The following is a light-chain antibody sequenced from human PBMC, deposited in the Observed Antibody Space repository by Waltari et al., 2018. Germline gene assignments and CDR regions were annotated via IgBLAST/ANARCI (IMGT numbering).Light chain of an antibody. Sequence: DIVMTQSPLSLSVTPGEPASISCRSSQSLLHSSGNTFLDWYLQKRGQSPQLLIYLISNRASGVPDRFSGSGSGTDLTLKISRVEAEDVGVYFCMQARQTPWTFGQGTKVEIK. CDR1: QSLLHSSGNTF. J-gene: IGKJ1*01. V-gene: IGKV2-28*01. CDR3: MQARQTPWT. CDR2: LIS.